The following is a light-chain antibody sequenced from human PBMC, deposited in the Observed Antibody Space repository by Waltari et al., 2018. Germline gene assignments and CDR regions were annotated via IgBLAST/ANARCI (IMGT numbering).Light chain of an antibody. J-gene: IGKJ1*01. CDR3: QQYNNWPWT. Sequence: EIVMTQSPATLSVSPGERATLSCRASQSVSRSLAWYQQKPGQAPRLLIYGASTRATGVPASFSGSGSGAEFTLTISSLQSEDFAVYYCQQYNNWPWTFGQGTKVEIK. CDR2: GAS. CDR1: QSVSRS. V-gene: IGKV3-15*01.